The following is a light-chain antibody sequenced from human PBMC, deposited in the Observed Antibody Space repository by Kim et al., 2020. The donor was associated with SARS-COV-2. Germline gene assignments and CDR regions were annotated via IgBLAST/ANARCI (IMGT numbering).Light chain of an antibody. Sequence: SSELTQDPPVSVALGQTVRIACQGDRLRNYYANWYQQKPGQAPVLVLYGDNSRPSGIPDRFSGSTLGDVSSLTITGTQAEDEAVYYCDSRDTSDNHFFAAGTKVTVL. CDR2: GDN. J-gene: IGLJ1*01. CDR1: RLRNYY. CDR3: DSRDTSDNHF. V-gene: IGLV3-19*01.